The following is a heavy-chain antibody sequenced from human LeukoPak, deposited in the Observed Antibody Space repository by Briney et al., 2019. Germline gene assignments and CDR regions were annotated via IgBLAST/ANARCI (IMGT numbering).Heavy chain of an antibody. CDR2: IYYSGST. CDR1: GGSISSSSYY. Sequence: PGGSLRLSCTVSGGSISSSSYYWGWIRQPPGKGLEWIGSIYYSGSTYYNPSLKSRVTISVDTSKNQFSLKLSSVTAADTAVYYCARGYDYVWGSYRYYFDYWGQGTLVTVSS. CDR3: ARGYDYVWGSYRYYFDY. V-gene: IGHV4-39*01. J-gene: IGHJ4*02. D-gene: IGHD3-16*02.